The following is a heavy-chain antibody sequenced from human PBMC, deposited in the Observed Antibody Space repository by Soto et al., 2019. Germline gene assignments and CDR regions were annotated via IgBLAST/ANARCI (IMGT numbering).Heavy chain of an antibody. CDR3: AGTTSHQWYYMDV. J-gene: IGHJ6*03. V-gene: IGHV6-1*01. Sequence: QVQLQESGPGLVKPSQTLSLTCAISGDSVSSNSAAWNWIRLSPSRGIGWLARTYYRSRWYNDYEVSVRSRITVNPDTSRNQFSLQLNSVAPEDTAVYYCAGTTSHQWYYMDVWGKGTTVTVSS. CDR2: TYYRSRWYN. CDR1: GDSVSSNSAA. D-gene: IGHD1-7*01.